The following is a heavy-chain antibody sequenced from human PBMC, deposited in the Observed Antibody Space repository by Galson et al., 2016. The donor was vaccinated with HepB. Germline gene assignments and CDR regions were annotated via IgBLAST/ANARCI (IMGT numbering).Heavy chain of an antibody. CDR2: INLDGSRK. J-gene: IGHJ4*02. Sequence: SLRLSCAASGFTFSSYWMTWVRQAPGKGLEWVANINLDGSRKYYVDSVKGRFTISRDNGKNSLYLGMKSLRAEDTAVYYCVSGYTSGLWGQGTLVTVSS. CDR3: VSGYTSGL. D-gene: IGHD6-19*01. V-gene: IGHV3-7*02. CDR1: GFTFSSYW.